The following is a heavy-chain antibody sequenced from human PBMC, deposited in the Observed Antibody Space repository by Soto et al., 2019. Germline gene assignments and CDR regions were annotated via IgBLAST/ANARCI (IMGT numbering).Heavy chain of an antibody. CDR3: AKCTCHSSSWHFDY. D-gene: IGHD6-13*01. Sequence: EVQLVESGGGLVQPGRYLRLSCAASGFTFDDYAMHWVRQAPGKGLEWVSGISWNSGSIGYADSVKGRFTHSRANANNSLYLQMNSLRAEDTALYYCAKCTCHSSSWHFDYWGQGTLVTVSS. V-gene: IGHV3-9*01. CDR1: GFTFDDYA. J-gene: IGHJ4*02. CDR2: ISWNSGSI.